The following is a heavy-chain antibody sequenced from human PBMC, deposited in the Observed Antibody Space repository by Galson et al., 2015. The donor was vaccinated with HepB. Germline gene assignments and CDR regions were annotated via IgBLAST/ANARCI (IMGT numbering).Heavy chain of an antibody. CDR3: TACGVQVRGARKSYDSFDI. CDR1: GFTFSNAW. J-gene: IGHJ3*02. CDR2: IKSKTDGGTT. D-gene: IGHD3-10*01. Sequence: SLRLSCAASGFTFSNAWMSWVRQAPGKGLEWVGRIKSKTDGGTTDYAAPVKGRFTISRDDSKNTLYLQMNSLKTEDTAVYYCTACGVQVRGARKSYDSFDIWGQGTMVTVSS. V-gene: IGHV3-15*01.